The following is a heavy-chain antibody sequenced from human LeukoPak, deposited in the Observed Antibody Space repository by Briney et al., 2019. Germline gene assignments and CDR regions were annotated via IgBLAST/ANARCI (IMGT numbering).Heavy chain of an antibody. CDR2: IYYSGST. CDR3: ARLRLGMRYFDY. V-gene: IGHV4-59*08. D-gene: IGHD7-27*01. J-gene: IGHJ4*02. CDR1: GGSISSYY. Sequence: SETPSLTCTVSGGSISSYYWSWIRQPPGKGLEWIGYIYYSGSTNYNPSLKSRVTISVDTSKNQFSLKLSSVTAADTAVYYCARLRLGMRYFDYWGQGTLVTVSS.